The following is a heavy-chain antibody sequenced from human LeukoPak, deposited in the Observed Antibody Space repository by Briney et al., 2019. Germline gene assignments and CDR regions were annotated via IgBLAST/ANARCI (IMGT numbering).Heavy chain of an antibody. J-gene: IGHJ6*03. V-gene: IGHV6-1*01. CDR1: GDSVSSNSAA. CDR3: ARQGICSRTNCYEAPYYYYYMDV. CDR2: TYYRSKWYN. D-gene: IGHD2-2*01. Sequence: SQTLSLTCAISGDSVSSNSAAWNWIRQSPSRGLEWLGRTYYRSKWYNDYAVSVKSRIAINPDTSKNQFSLKLNSVTAADTAVYYCARQGICSRTNCYEAPYYYYYMDVWGKGTTVTISS.